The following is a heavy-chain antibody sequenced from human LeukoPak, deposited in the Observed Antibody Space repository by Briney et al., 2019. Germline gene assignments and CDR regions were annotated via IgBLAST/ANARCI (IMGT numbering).Heavy chain of an antibody. CDR3: ARAIRYQLLSDY. Sequence: VSSVRVSCKTSGYTFSTYDINWLRQAAGQGLEWMGWMNPNSANTGFAQKFQGRAAITRDTSTATAYLELSGLTSEDTAVYYCARAIRYQLLSDYWGQGTPVTVSS. D-gene: IGHD2-2*01. V-gene: IGHV1-8*02. J-gene: IGHJ4*02. CDR1: GYTFSTYD. CDR2: MNPNSANT.